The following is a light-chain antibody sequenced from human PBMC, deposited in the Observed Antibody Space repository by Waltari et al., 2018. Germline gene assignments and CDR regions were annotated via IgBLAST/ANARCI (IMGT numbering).Light chain of an antibody. CDR3: SSYAGNDLVI. CDR2: EVT. V-gene: IGLV2-14*01. CDR1: NSYVGSYNY. J-gene: IGLJ2*01. Sequence: QSALTQPASVSGSPGQSITIPCTGTNSYVGSYNYVSWYQQHPGKAPKLMIYEVTNRPSGLSNRFSGSKSGNTASLTITELQAEDEADYYCSSYAGNDLVIFGGGTKLTVL.